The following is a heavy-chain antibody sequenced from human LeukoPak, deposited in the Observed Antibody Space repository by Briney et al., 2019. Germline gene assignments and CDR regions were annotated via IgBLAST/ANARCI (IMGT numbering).Heavy chain of an antibody. J-gene: IGHJ4*02. CDR1: GFTFNRYW. CDR3: TWSGLKIES. Sequence: GGSLRLSCAASGFTFNRYWMSWVRQAPGKGLEWLGQIKKKSDGATTAYAAPVKGRFTISRDDSKNTLFLQMNSLKTEDTALYYCTWSGLKIESWGQGTLVTVSS. V-gene: IGHV3-15*01. CDR2: IKKKSDGATT. D-gene: IGHD3-3*01.